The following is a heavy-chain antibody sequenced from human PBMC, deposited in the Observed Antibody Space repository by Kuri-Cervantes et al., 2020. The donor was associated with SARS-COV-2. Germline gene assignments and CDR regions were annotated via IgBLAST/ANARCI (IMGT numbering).Heavy chain of an antibody. CDR3: AKRCSSSWTGPSPFDY. V-gene: IGHV3-23*01. Sequence: GGSLRLSCAASGFTFSSYAMSWVRQAPGKGLEWVSAISGSGGSTYYADSVKGRFTISRDNSKNTLYLQMNSLRAEDTAVYYCAKRCSSSWTGPSPFDYWGQGTLVTVSS. D-gene: IGHD6-13*01. J-gene: IGHJ4*02. CDR1: GFTFSSYA. CDR2: ISGSGGST.